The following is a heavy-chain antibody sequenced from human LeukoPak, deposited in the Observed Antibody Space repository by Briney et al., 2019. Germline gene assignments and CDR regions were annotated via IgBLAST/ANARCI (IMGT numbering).Heavy chain of an antibody. J-gene: IGHJ6*03. V-gene: IGHV4-38-2*02. Sequence: PSETLSLTCTVSGYSISSGYYWGWIWQPPGMGLECIGSIYHSGSTNYNPSLKSRVTISVDTSKNQFSLKLSSVTAADTAVYYCARQTLYYGSGRNYYYYMDVWGKGTTVTISS. CDR2: IYHSGST. CDR1: GYSISSGYY. D-gene: IGHD3-10*01. CDR3: ARQTLYYGSGRNYYYYMDV.